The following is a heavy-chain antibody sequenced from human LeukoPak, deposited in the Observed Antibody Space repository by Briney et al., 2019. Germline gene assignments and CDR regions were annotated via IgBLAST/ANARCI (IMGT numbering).Heavy chain of an antibody. Sequence: ASVKLSCKASGYTFTVYYMHWVRQAPEQALEWMGWINPNSGGTNYAQKFQGRVTMTRDTSISTAYMELSRLRSDDTAVYYCARASTMDTIGDYWGQGTLGTVSS. CDR1: GYTFTVYY. CDR2: INPNSGGT. J-gene: IGHJ4*02. V-gene: IGHV1-2*02. CDR3: ARASTMDTIGDY. D-gene: IGHD3-10*01.